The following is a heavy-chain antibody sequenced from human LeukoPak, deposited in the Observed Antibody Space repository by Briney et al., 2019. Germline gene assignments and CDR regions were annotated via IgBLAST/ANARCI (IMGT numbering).Heavy chain of an antibody. V-gene: IGHV4-4*07. J-gene: IGHJ4*02. CDR2: IHSSGST. D-gene: IGHD3-10*01. CDR3: ARTSARGAQFDY. CDR1: GGSISSYY. Sequence: PSETLSLTCSVSGGSISSYYWSWIRQPAGKGLEWIGRIHSSGSTNYNPSLKTRVTMSLDTSKNRFSLNLTTVTAADTAVYYCARTSARGAQFDYWGQGTLVTVSS.